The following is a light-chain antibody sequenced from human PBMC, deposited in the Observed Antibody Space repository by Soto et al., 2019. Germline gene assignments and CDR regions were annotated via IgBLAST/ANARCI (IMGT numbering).Light chain of an antibody. Sequence: EIVLTQSPGTLSLSPGERATLSCRASQSGSSSYLAWYHQKPGQAPRLLIYGASSRATGIPDRFSGSGSGTDFTLTISRLEPEDCAVYYCQQYGSSPYTCGQGTKLEIK. CDR1: QSGSSSY. J-gene: IGKJ2*01. CDR3: QQYGSSPYT. V-gene: IGKV3-20*01. CDR2: GAS.